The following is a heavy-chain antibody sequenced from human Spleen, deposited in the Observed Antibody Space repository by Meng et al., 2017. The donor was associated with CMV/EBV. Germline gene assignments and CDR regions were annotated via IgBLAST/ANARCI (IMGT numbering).Heavy chain of an antibody. CDR1: GFMFSQYG. CDR2: IRYDGGNK. V-gene: IGHV3-30*02. Sequence: GGSLRLSCAASGFMFSQYGIHWVRQVPGKGLEWVAFIRYDGGNKDYADSVKGRFTVSRDNSKNTVYLQMSSLRLVDTSVYYCAKGRTSGSLQYYFDYWGQGTLVTVSS. J-gene: IGHJ4*02. CDR3: AKGRTSGSLQYYFDY. D-gene: IGHD1-26*01.